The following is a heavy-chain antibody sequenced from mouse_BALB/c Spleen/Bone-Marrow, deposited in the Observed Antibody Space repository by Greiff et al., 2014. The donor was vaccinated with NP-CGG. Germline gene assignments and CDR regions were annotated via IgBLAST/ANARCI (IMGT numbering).Heavy chain of an antibody. J-gene: IGHJ4*01. CDR1: GFTFCDFF. CDR3: ARSGERYGAMDY. CDR2: ISNGGTYT. Sequence: VQLQPSGGGLVKPGGALKLSFAGSGFTFCDFFMFLFCPTPEKRLEGGATISNGGTYTYYPDSVKGRFTISRDNAKNNLYLQMSSLKSEDTAMYYCARSGERYGAMDYWGQGTSVTVTS. V-gene: IGHV5-4*02. D-gene: IGHD1-1*02.